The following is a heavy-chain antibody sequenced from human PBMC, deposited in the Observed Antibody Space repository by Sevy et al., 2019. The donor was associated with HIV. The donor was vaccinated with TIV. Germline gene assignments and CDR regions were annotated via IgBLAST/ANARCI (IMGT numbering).Heavy chain of an antibody. CDR3: ARDHVKDGKGGDYYYHAMDV. D-gene: IGHD3-16*01. CDR1: GFTFSSNW. CDR2: VKQDMSEK. Sequence: GGSLRLSCATSGFTFSSNWMTWVRQAPGKGLEWVANVKQDMSEKYYADSVKGRFTISRDNAKNSLYLQMSSLRADDTAVYYCARDHVKDGKGGDYYYHAMDVWGRGTTVTVSS. J-gene: IGHJ6*02. V-gene: IGHV3-7*03.